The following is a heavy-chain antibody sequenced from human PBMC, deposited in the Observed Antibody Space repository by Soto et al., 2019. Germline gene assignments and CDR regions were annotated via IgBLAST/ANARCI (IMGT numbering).Heavy chain of an antibody. CDR1: GGSISSYY. CDR3: ARDKLSGSFDY. CDR2: IYYSGST. Sequence: SETLSLTCTVSGGSISSYYWSWIRQPPGKGLEWIGYIYYSGSTNYNPSLKSRVTISVDTSKNQFSLKLSSVTAADTAVYYCARDKLSGSFDYWGQGTLVTVSS. D-gene: IGHD1-26*01. J-gene: IGHJ4*02. V-gene: IGHV4-59*01.